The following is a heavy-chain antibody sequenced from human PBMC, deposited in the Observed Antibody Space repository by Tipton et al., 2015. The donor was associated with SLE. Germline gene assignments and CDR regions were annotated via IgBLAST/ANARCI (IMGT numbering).Heavy chain of an antibody. D-gene: IGHD2-15*01. J-gene: IGHJ5*02. Sequence: TLSLTCTVSGASTGGGGYYWSWIRQHPGRGLEWIGYIYDGGSTYYSASLKSRATISVDTSKNQLSLRLSSVTAADTAVYFCARYCSGGSCYHWFDPWGQGTLVTVSS. CDR3: ARYCSGGSCYHWFDP. V-gene: IGHV4-31*03. CDR2: IYDGGST. CDR1: GASTGGGGYY.